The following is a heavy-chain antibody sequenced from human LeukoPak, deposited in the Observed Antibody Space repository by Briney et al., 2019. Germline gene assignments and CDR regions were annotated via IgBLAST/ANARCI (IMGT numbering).Heavy chain of an antibody. Sequence: GGSLRLSCAATGFTFSSYVMSWVRQAPGKGLEWVSAISGTGGRLYYVDPVKGRFTISRDNSKNTLFLQMNSLRAEDTAVYHCAKEKFSDGSGWPDYWGQGTLVTVSS. CDR2: ISGTGGRL. D-gene: IGHD3-22*01. J-gene: IGHJ4*02. V-gene: IGHV3-23*01. CDR3: AKEKFSDGSGWPDY. CDR1: GFTFSSYV.